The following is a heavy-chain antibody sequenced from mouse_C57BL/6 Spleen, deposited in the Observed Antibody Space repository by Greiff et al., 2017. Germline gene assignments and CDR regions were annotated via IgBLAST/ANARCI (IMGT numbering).Heavy chain of an antibody. CDR2: ISSGSSTI. CDR3: ASPGAPRSYAMDY. Sequence: EVKLMESGGGLVKPGGSLKLSCAASGFTFSDYGMHWVRQAPEKGLEWVAYISSGSSTIYYADTVKGRFTISRDNAKNTLFLQMTSLRSEDTAMYYCASPGAPRSYAMDYWGQGTSVTVSS. V-gene: IGHV5-17*01. J-gene: IGHJ4*01. CDR1: GFTFSDYG.